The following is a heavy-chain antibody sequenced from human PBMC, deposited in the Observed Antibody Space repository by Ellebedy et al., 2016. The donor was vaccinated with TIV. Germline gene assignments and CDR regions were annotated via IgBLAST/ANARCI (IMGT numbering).Heavy chain of an antibody. CDR1: GFTFSSYW. J-gene: IGHJ5*02. CDR2: IKQDGSEK. Sequence: PGGSLRLSCAASGFTFSSYWMSWVRQAPGKGLEWVANIKQDGSEKYYVDSVKGRFTISRDNAKNSLYLQMNSLRAEDTAVYYCARNIDTSSHLSRFDPWGQGTLVTVSS. V-gene: IGHV3-7*01. D-gene: IGHD2-2*01. CDR3: ARNIDTSSHLSRFDP.